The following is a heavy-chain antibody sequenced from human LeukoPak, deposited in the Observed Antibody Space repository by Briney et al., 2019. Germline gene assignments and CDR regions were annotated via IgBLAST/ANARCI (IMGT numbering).Heavy chain of an antibody. CDR3: AKGFGAYGSGREFDP. D-gene: IGHD3-10*01. Sequence: PGGSLRLSCAASGFTFSSYAMSWVRQAPGKGLEWVSAISGSGGSTYYVDSVKGRFTISRDNSKNTLYLQMNSLRAEDTAVYYCAKGFGAYGSGREFDPWGQGTLVTVSS. CDR2: ISGSGGST. V-gene: IGHV3-23*01. J-gene: IGHJ5*02. CDR1: GFTFSSYA.